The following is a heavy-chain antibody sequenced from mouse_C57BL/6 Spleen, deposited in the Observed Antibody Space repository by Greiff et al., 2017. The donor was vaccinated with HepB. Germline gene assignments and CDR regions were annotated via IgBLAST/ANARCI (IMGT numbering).Heavy chain of an antibody. D-gene: IGHD3-2*02. CDR1: GYAFSSSW. V-gene: IGHV1-82*01. Sequence: VQLQQSGPELVKPGASVKISCKASGYAFSSSWMNWVKQRPGKGLEWIGRIYPGDGDTNYNGKFKGKATLTADKSSSTAYMQLSSLTSGDSAVDFCARETAQAPAWFAYWGQGTLVTVSA. CDR2: IYPGDGDT. J-gene: IGHJ3*01. CDR3: ARETAQAPAWFAY.